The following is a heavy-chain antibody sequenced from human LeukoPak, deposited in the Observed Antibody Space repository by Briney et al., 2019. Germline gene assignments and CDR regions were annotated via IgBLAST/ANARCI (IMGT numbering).Heavy chain of an antibody. V-gene: IGHV4-59*01. CDR3: ARVAKHFRGGLSFYFMDV. Sequence: GSLRLSCAASGFTFSSYSMNWVRQAPGKGLEWIGHIYYTGSTNYNPSLNSRVTISVDTSKKQFSLRLTSVIAADTAVYYCARVAKHFRGGLSFYFMDVWGIGTTVTISS. J-gene: IGHJ6*03. CDR2: IYYTGST. D-gene: IGHD3-10*01. CDR1: GFTFSSYS.